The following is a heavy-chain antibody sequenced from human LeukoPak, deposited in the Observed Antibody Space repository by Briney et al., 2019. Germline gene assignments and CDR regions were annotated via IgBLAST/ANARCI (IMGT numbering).Heavy chain of an antibody. CDR2: IYPGDSHT. D-gene: IGHD1-26*01. Sequence: GESLKISCQGSGYSFTSYWIGWVRQMPGKGLEWMGIIYPGDSHTRYSPSFQGQVTMSADKSISTAYLQWSSLKASDTAMYYCAKGMMGATRGIDYWGQGTLVTVSS. V-gene: IGHV5-51*01. J-gene: IGHJ4*02. CDR1: GYSFTSYW. CDR3: AKGMMGATRGIDY.